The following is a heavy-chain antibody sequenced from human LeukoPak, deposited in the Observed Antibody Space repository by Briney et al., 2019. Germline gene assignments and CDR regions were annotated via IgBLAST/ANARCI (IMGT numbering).Heavy chain of an antibody. V-gene: IGHV1-18*01. Sequence: ASVKVSCKASGGTFSSYGISWVRQAPGQGLEWMGWISPFNGNTNYAQKVQGRVTMTTDTSTSTVCMELRSLRSDDTAVYYCARDLDIVVVAAALRHYGLDVWGQGTTVTVSS. CDR3: ARDLDIVVVAAALRHYGLDV. CDR2: ISPFNGNT. CDR1: GGTFSSYG. J-gene: IGHJ6*02. D-gene: IGHD2-15*01.